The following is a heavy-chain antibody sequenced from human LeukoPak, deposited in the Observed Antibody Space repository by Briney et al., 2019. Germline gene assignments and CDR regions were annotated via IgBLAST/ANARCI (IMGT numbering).Heavy chain of an antibody. Sequence: PGGSLRLSCAASGFTFSSYSMNWVRQAPGKGLEWVSSISSSSSYIYYADSVKGRFTISRDNAKNSLYLQMNSLRAEDTAVYYCATAAPTMVRGASWFDPWGQGTLVTVSS. CDR1: GFTFSSYS. J-gene: IGHJ5*02. D-gene: IGHD3-10*01. CDR2: ISSSSSYI. V-gene: IGHV3-21*01. CDR3: ATAAPTMVRGASWFDP.